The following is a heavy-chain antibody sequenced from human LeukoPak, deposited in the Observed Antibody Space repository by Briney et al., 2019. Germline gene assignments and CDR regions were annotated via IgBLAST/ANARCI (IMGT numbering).Heavy chain of an antibody. CDR3: ARYLSREAAAGDY. J-gene: IGHJ4*02. CDR1: GGSISSFY. CDR2: ISYTGNT. V-gene: IGHV4-59*08. D-gene: IGHD6-13*01. Sequence: SETLSLTCTVSGGSISSFYWSWIRQSPGKGLEWIGYISYTGNTNYNPSLKSRVTISVDTSKNQFSLKLSSVTAADTAVYYCARYLSREAAAGDYWGQGTLVTVSS.